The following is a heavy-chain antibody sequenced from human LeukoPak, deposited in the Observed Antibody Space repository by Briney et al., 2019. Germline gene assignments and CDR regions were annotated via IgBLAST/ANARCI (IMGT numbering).Heavy chain of an antibody. CDR3: ARGGASAAARRFDP. CDR1: GYTFTSYD. D-gene: IGHD2-2*01. J-gene: IGHJ5*02. Sequence: ASVKVSCKASGYTFTSYDINWVRQATGQGLEGMGWMNPNSGNTGYEQKFQGRVSITSSTSTSTAFMELGDLRSEDTAVYYCARGGASAAARRFDPWGQGTLVTVSS. CDR2: MNPNSGNT. V-gene: IGHV1-8*01.